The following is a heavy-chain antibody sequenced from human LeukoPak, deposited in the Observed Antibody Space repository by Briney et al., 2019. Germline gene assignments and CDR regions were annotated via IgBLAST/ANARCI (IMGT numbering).Heavy chain of an antibody. Sequence: GRSLRLSCAAFGFTFGDYAMHWVRQAPGKGLEWVAVIWYDGNNKYYADSVKGRFTTSRNNSKDTLYLQMNSLSPEDTAMYYCAREGFTNYERELDYWGRGTQVTVS. CDR3: AREGFTNYERELDY. CDR1: GFTFGDYA. D-gene: IGHD4/OR15-4a*01. V-gene: IGHV3-33*01. CDR2: IWYDGNNK. J-gene: IGHJ4*02.